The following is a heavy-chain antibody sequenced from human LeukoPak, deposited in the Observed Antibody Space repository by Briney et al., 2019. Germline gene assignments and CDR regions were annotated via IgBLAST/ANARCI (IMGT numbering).Heavy chain of an antibody. V-gene: IGHV3-23*01. CDR3: AGDRRYDSSGYFQH. D-gene: IGHD3-22*01. CDR1: GFTLSNYG. J-gene: IGHJ1*01. Sequence: GRSLRLSCAVSGFTLSNYGMHWVRQAPGKGLEWVSAISGSGGNTYYADSVKGRFTISRDNSKNTLDLQMNSPRAADTAMYYCAGDRRYDSSGYFQHWGQGTLVAVSS. CDR2: ISGSGGNT.